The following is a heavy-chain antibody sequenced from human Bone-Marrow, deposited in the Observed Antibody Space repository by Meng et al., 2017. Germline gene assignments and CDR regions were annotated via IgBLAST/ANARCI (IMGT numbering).Heavy chain of an antibody. Sequence: SETLSLTCAISGDSVSSNSAAWNWIRQSPSRGLEWLGRTYYRSKWYNDYALSVKSRITINPDTSKNQFSLQLNSVTPEDKAVYYYARVQSRNWGDTWVDPWGQGTLVTVSS. V-gene: IGHV6-1*01. CDR2: TYYRSKWYN. D-gene: IGHD7-27*01. CDR1: GDSVSSNSAA. J-gene: IGHJ5*02. CDR3: ARVQSRNWGDTWVDP.